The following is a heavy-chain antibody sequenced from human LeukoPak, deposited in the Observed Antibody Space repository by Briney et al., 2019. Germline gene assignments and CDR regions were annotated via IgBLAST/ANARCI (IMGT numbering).Heavy chain of an antibody. CDR2: ISSSSSYI. CDR3: ARGDVLRFLEWLLPLHFDY. Sequence: GSLRLSYAASGFTFSSYSMNWVRQAPGKGLGWVSSISSSSSYIYYADSVKGRFTISRDNAKNSLYLQMNSLRAEDTAVYYCARGDVLRFLEWLLPLHFDYWGQGTLVTVSS. V-gene: IGHV3-21*01. J-gene: IGHJ4*02. D-gene: IGHD3-3*01. CDR1: GFTFSSYS.